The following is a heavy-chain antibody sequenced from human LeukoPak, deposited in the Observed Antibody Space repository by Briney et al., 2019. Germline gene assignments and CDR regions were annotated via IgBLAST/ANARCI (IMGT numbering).Heavy chain of an antibody. CDR3: AKDRVGSPQNDAFHI. CDR1: GFTFSTHA. Sequence: HPGRSLRLSCAASGFTFSTHAMHWVRQAPGKGLEWVAVISYDGSNKFYADSVKGRFTISRDNSKSTLYLLMNSLGAEDTAVYYCAKDRVGSPQNDAFHIWGQGTMVTVSS. J-gene: IGHJ3*02. CDR2: ISYDGSNK. V-gene: IGHV3-30*18. D-gene: IGHD1-26*01.